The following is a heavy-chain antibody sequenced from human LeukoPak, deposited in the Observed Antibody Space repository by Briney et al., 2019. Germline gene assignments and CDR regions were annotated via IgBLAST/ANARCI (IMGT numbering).Heavy chain of an antibody. Sequence: GRSLRLSCAASGFTPSSYATSCVRPAPGKRLEWVSGISGSGGTTNYADSVKGRFTISRDNSKNRLYLQMNRLSAENTAMYYCAKNRMAVVPAANDAFDIWGQGTMVTVSS. D-gene: IGHD2-2*01. CDR3: AKNRMAVVPAANDAFDI. CDR2: ISGSGGTT. CDR1: GFTPSSYA. J-gene: IGHJ3*02. V-gene: IGHV3-23*01.